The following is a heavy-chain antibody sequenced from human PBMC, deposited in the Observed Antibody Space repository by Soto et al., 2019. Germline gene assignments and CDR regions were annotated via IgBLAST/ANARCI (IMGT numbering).Heavy chain of an antibody. CDR3: ARPFPSSNSRVSGYDYFDY. CDR1: GYTFTGYY. Sequence: ASVKVSCKASGYTFTGYYMHWVRQAPGQGLEWMGWINPNSGGTNYAQKFQGWVTMTRDTSISTDYMELSRLRSDDTAVYYCARPFPSSNSRVSGYDYFDYWGQGTLVTVSS. J-gene: IGHJ4*02. D-gene: IGHD5-12*01. V-gene: IGHV1-2*04. CDR2: INPNSGGT.